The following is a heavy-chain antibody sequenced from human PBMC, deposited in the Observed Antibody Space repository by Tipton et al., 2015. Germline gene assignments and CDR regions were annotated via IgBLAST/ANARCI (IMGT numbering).Heavy chain of an antibody. Sequence: TLSLTCAVSSGSIRSSDWWHWVRQTPGKGLEWIGSLSYSGKTDYNPPLRSRVTISADTSKNQFSLKLSSVTAADTAVYYCARVTGEQYLGGDWFDPWGQGTLVIVSS. J-gene: IGHJ5*02. D-gene: IGHD7-27*01. V-gene: IGHV4-4*02. CDR2: LSYSGKT. CDR3: ARVTGEQYLGGDWFDP. CDR1: SGSIRSSDW.